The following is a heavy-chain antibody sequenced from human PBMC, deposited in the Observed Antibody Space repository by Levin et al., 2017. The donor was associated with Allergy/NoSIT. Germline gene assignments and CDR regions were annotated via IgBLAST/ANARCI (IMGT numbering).Heavy chain of an antibody. CDR2: ISGSGGST. D-gene: IGHD3-9*01. Sequence: LSLTCAASGFTFSSSAMSWVRQAPGKGLEWVSAISGSGGSTYYADSVKGRFTISRDNSKNTLYLQMNSLRAEDTAVYYCAKDHARYFDWLLSSEYFDYWGQGTLVTVSS. CDR1: GFTFSSSA. V-gene: IGHV3-23*01. CDR3: AKDHARYFDWLLSSEYFDY. J-gene: IGHJ4*02.